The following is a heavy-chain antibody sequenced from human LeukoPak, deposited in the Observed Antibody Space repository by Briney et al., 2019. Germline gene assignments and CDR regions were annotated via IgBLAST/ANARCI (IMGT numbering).Heavy chain of an antibody. CDR1: GGSISSYY. Sequence: SETLSPTCTVSGGSISSYYWSWIRQPPGKGLEWIGYIYYSGSTNYNPSLKSRVTISVDTSKNQFSLKLSSVTAADTAVYYCARARSGWWDPFDYWGQGTLVTVSS. D-gene: IGHD6-19*01. CDR3: ARARSGWWDPFDY. J-gene: IGHJ4*02. CDR2: IYYSGST. V-gene: IGHV4-59*01.